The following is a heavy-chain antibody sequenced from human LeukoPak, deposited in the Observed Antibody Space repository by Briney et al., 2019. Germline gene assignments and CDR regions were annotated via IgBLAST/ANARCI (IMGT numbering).Heavy chain of an antibody. V-gene: IGHV3-74*01. CDR3: ARDIAVSGNYFVL. CDR1: GFTFSNHW. Sequence: GSLRRSSAASGFTFSNHWMHWVRQAPGKGLVWVSRINSDMSSTNYADSVKGRFTISRDNAKNTVYLQMNSLRAEDTAVYYCARDIAVSGNYFVLGARGTLVTVSS. D-gene: IGHD6-19*01. CDR2: INSDMSST. J-gene: IGHJ4*02.